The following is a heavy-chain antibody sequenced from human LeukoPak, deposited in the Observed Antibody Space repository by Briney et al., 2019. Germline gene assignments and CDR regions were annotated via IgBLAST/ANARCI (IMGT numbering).Heavy chain of an antibody. CDR2: ISSSGSTI. Sequence: GGSLRLSCAASGFTFSSYEMNWVRQAPGKGLEWVSYISSSGSTIYYADSVKGRFTISRDNAKNSLYLQMNSLRAEDTAVYYCATDGGPAYSSSWYLYWGQGSWSPSPQ. V-gene: IGHV3-48*03. D-gene: IGHD6-13*01. CDR1: GFTFSSYE. CDR3: ATDGGPAYSSSWYLY. J-gene: IGHJ4*02.